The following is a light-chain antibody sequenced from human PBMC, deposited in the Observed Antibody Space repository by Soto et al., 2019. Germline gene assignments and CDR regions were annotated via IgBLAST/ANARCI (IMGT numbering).Light chain of an antibody. CDR1: QSVSRTY. J-gene: IGKJ1*01. V-gene: IGKV3-20*01. CDR2: GAS. Sequence: EIVFTQSPGTLSLSPGERATLSCRASQSVSRTYLAWYQQKPGQAPRLLIHGASSRATGIPDRFSGSGSGTDFTLTISRLEPEDFAVYYCQQYGSSWTFGQGTKVDIK. CDR3: QQYGSSWT.